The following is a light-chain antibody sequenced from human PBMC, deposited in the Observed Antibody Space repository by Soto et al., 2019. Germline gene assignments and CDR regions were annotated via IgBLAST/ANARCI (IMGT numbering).Light chain of an antibody. J-gene: IGKJ1*01. CDR1: QSVSGN. V-gene: IGKV3-15*01. CDR2: GAS. Sequence: EIVMTQSPATLSVSPGERATLSCRASQSVSGNLACYPQKPDQAPRLLIYGASTRATGIPARFSGSGSGTEFTLTISSLQSEDFAVYYCQQYNNWPPAFGQGTKVEIK. CDR3: QQYNNWPPA.